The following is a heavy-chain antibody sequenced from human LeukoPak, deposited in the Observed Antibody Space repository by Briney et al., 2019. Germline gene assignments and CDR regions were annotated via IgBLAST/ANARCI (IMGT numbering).Heavy chain of an antibody. V-gene: IGHV3-21*01. D-gene: IGHD2-2*01. J-gene: IGHJ4*02. CDR2: ISSGSSYI. CDR3: ARDPIVVVPAAMGQINYFDY. CDR1: GFTFSSYS. Sequence: GGSLRLSCAASGFTFSSYSMNWVRQAPGKGLEWVSSISSGSSYIYYADSVKGRFTISRDNAKNSLYLQMNSLRAEDTAVYYCARDPIVVVPAAMGQINYFDYWGQGTLVTVSS.